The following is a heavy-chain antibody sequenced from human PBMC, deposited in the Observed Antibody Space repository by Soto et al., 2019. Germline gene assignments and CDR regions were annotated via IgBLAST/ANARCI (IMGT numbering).Heavy chain of an antibody. CDR1: GGTFSSYT. Sequence: SVKVSCKASGGTFSSYTISWVRQAPGQGLEWMGRIIPILGIANYAQKFQGRVTITADKSTSTAYMELSSLRSEDTAVYYCAESGGLGASAFDIWGQGTMVTVSS. V-gene: IGHV1-69*02. CDR3: AESGGLGASAFDI. D-gene: IGHD3-3*01. J-gene: IGHJ3*02. CDR2: IIPILGIA.